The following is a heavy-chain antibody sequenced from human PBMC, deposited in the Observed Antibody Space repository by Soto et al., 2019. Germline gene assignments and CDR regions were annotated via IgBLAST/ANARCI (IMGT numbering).Heavy chain of an antibody. J-gene: IGHJ4*02. Sequence: SQTLSLTCDISGDSVSSNSAAWNWIRQSPSRGLEWLGRTSYRSKWYNDYAVSVKSRITINPDTSKNQFSLQLNSVTPEDTALYYCASSDRCVFGFDYWGQGTLVTVSS. CDR2: TSYRSKWYN. CDR1: GDSVSSNSAA. V-gene: IGHV6-1*01. D-gene: IGHD3-3*01. CDR3: ASSDRCVFGFDY.